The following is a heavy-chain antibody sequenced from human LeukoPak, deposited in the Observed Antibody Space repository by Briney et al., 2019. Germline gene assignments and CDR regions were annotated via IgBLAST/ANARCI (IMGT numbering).Heavy chain of an antibody. CDR2: IYYSGST. Sequence: PSETLSLTCTVSGGSISSYYWSWIRQPPGKGLEWIGYIYYSGSTNYNPSLKSRVTISVDTSKNQFSLKLSSVTAADTAVYYCARSVGGWYQGYFDYWGQGTLVTVSS. J-gene: IGHJ4*02. V-gene: IGHV4-59*01. CDR1: GGSISSYY. D-gene: IGHD6-19*01. CDR3: ARSVGGWYQGYFDY.